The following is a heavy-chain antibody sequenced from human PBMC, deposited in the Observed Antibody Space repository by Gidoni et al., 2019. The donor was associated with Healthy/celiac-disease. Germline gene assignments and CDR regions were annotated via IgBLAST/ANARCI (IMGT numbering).Heavy chain of an antibody. CDR3: AKDLAIAARPGLVDY. CDR1: GFTFSSYG. D-gene: IGHD6-6*01. V-gene: IGHV3-30*18. Sequence: QVQLVESGGGVVQPGRSLRLSCAASGFTFSSYGMHWVRQAPGKGLEWVAVISYDGSNKYYADSVKGRFTISRDNSKNTLYLQMNSLRAEDTAVYYCAKDLAIAARPGLVDYWGQGTLVTVSS. CDR2: ISYDGSNK. J-gene: IGHJ4*02.